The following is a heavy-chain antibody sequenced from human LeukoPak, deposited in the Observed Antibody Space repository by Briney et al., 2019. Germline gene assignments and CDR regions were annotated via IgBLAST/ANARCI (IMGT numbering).Heavy chain of an antibody. V-gene: IGHV4-34*01. CDR2: TSYSGYS. CDR3: ASNRGGYDPLLSF. D-gene: IGHD5-12*01. CDR1: SESFSGYY. Sequence: SETLSLTCGVISESFSGYYWSWVRQPPGKGLEWLGETSYSGYSNYNTSLQSRVKISVDRAKRQFSLELTSVTAADTAVYFCASNRGGYDPLLSFWGQGTLVTVSS. J-gene: IGHJ4*02.